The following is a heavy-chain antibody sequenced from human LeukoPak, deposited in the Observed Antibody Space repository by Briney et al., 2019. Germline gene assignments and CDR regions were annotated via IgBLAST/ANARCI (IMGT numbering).Heavy chain of an antibody. J-gene: IGHJ4*02. V-gene: IGHV4-39*01. Sequence: PSETLSLTCTVSGGSISSNGYYWAWFRQPPGKGLEWIGEINHIGSTNYNPSLKSRVTISVDTSKNQFSLKLSSVTAADTAFYYCARHLPSPELQFYFDYWDQGTLVTVSS. CDR2: INHIGST. D-gene: IGHD5-24*01. CDR3: ARHLPSPELQFYFDY. CDR1: GGSISSNGYY.